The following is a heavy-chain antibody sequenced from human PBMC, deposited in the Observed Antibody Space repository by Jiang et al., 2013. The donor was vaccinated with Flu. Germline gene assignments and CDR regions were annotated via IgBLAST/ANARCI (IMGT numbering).Heavy chain of an antibody. Sequence: QLVESGGGVVQPGRSLRLSCAASGFTFSSYGMHWVRQAPGKGLEWVAVIWYDGSNKYYADSVKGRFTISRDNSKNTLYLQMNSLRAEDTAVYYCARAAYGDYWYFDLWGRGTLVTVSS. CDR2: IWYDGSNK. V-gene: IGHV3-33*08. CDR1: GFTFSSYG. D-gene: IGHD4-17*01. CDR3: ARAAYGDYWYFDL. J-gene: IGHJ2*01.